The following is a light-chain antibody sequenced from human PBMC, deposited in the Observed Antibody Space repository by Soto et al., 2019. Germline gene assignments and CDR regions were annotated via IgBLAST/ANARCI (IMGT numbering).Light chain of an antibody. CDR1: QYISSN. CDR2: DAT. Sequence: DIVMTQSPATLSESPGERVTLSCRASQYISSNLAWDQQNPGQPPRLLIYDATSSATGIPSRFSGSGSGTDFTLTIISLQSEDFAVYFCQQYHDWPPLTFGGGTKVEIK. V-gene: IGKV3D-15*01. CDR3: QQYHDWPPLT. J-gene: IGKJ4*01.